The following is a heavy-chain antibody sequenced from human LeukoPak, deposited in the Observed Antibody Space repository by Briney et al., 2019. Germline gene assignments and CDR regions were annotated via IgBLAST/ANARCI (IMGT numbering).Heavy chain of an antibody. CDR1: GFTFDDYA. D-gene: IGHD5-18*01. CDR2: ISWNSGSI. V-gene: IGHV3-9*01. CDR3: AKDKGYSYGLNYFDY. Sequence: GRSLRLSCAASGFTFDDYAMHWVRQAPGKGLEWVSGISWNSGSIGYADSVKGRLTISRDNAKNSLYLQMNSLRAEDTALYYCAKDKGYSYGLNYFDYWGQGTLVTVSS. J-gene: IGHJ4*02.